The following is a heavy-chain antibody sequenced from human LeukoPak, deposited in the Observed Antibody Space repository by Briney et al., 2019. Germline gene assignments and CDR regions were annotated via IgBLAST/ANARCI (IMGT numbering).Heavy chain of an antibody. Sequence: SETLSLTCTVSGGSISSGGYYWSWIRQPPGKGLEWIGYIYYSGSTNYNPSLKSRVTISVDTSKNQFSLKLSSVTAADTAVYYCARVGRQLVRSYYYYYMDVWGKGTTVTVSS. D-gene: IGHD6-6*01. CDR2: IYYSGST. J-gene: IGHJ6*03. CDR3: ARVGRQLVRSYYYYYMDV. V-gene: IGHV4-61*08. CDR1: GGSISSGGYY.